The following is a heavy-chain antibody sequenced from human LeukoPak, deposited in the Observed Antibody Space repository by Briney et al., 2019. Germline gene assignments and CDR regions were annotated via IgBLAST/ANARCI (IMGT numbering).Heavy chain of an antibody. CDR2: IKSKTDGGTT. CDR1: GFTFSNAR. Sequence: GGSLRLSCAASGFTFSNARMNWVRQAPGKGLEWVGRIKSKTDGGTTDYAAPVKGRFTISRDDSKNTLYLQMNSLKSEDTAVYYCTFYYYDSNSFDVWGQGTLVTVSS. V-gene: IGHV3-15*01. D-gene: IGHD3-22*01. CDR3: TFYYYDSNSFDV. J-gene: IGHJ5*02.